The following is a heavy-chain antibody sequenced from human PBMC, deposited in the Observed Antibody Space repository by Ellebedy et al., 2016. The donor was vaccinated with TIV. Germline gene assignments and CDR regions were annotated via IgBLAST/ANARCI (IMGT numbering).Heavy chain of an antibody. CDR3: ARERDASMASYYYYGMDV. V-gene: IGHV1-2*02. D-gene: IGHD5-18*01. Sequence: ASVKVSCKASGYTFTAYYMHWVRQAPGQGLEWMGWINPNSGGTNLPQKFQGRATMTRDRSISTAYMELSRLRSDDTAVYYCARERDASMASYYYYGMDVWGQGTTVTVSS. J-gene: IGHJ6*02. CDR2: INPNSGGT. CDR1: GYTFTAYY.